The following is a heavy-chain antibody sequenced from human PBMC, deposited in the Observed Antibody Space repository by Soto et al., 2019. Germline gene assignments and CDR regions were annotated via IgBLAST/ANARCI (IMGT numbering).Heavy chain of an antibody. CDR1: GGSISSGGYS. D-gene: IGHD2-8*01. Sequence: PSETLSLTCAVSGGSISSGGYSWSWIRQPPGKGLGWIGYIYHSGSTYYNPSLKSRVTISVDRSKNQFSLKLSSVTAADTAVYYCATFITGYCTNGVCYTPYYFDYWGQGTLVTVSS. V-gene: IGHV4-30-2*01. CDR3: ATFITGYCTNGVCYTPYYFDY. J-gene: IGHJ4*02. CDR2: IYHSGST.